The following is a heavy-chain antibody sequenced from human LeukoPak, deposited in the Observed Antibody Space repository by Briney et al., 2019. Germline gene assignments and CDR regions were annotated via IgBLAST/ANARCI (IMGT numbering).Heavy chain of an antibody. CDR3: AKDGDSKLHGYYFDY. Sequence: GRCHCPSCAAYGFTVSSAWMSSVSQAPGKWLEWVANIKHDGSKKYYVDSVKGRFTISRDNAKNTLYLQMNSLRAEDTAVYYCAKDGDSKLHGYYFDYWGQGTLVTVSS. CDR1: GFTVSSAW. D-gene: IGHD2-2*03. CDR2: IKHDGSKK. V-gene: IGHV3-7*01. J-gene: IGHJ4*02.